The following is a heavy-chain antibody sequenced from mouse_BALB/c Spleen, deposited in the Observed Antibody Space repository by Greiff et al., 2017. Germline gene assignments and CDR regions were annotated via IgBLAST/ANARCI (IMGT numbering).Heavy chain of an antibody. CDR1: GYTFSSYW. V-gene: IGHV1-9*01. CDR2: ILPGSGST. Sequence: VQVVESGAELMKPGASVKISCKATGYTFSSYWIEWVKQRPGHGLEWIGEILPGSGSTNYNEKFKGKATFTADTSSNTAYMQLSSLTSEDSAVYYCARDGYDVKAWFAYWGQGTLVTVSA. D-gene: IGHD2-2*01. CDR3: ARDGYDVKAWFAY. J-gene: IGHJ3*01.